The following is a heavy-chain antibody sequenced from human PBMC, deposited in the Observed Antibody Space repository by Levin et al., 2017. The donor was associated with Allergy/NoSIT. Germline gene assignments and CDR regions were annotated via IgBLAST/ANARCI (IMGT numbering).Heavy chain of an antibody. Sequence: GESLKISCAASGFTFSSYAMHWVRQAPGKGLEWVAVISYDGSNKYYADSVKGRFTISRDNSKNTLYLQMNSLRAEDTAVYYCARDGAVAGTNTNYYGMDGWGQGTTVTVSS. D-gene: IGHD6-19*01. J-gene: IGHJ6*02. CDR3: ARDGAVAGTNTNYYGMDG. CDR2: ISYDGSNK. CDR1: GFTFSSYA. V-gene: IGHV3-30*04.